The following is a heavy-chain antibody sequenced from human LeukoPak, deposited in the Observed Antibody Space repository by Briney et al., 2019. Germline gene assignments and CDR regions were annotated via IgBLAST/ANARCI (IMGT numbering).Heavy chain of an antibody. CDR2: INSDGSST. Sequence: GGSLRLSCAASGFTFSSYWMHWVRQAPGKGLVRVSRINSDGSSTSYADSVKGRFTISGDNAKNTLYLQMNSLRAEDTAVYYCARDSGYSSSWAVRYWGQGTLVTVSS. CDR3: ARDSGYSSSWAVRY. CDR1: GFTFSSYW. J-gene: IGHJ4*02. V-gene: IGHV3-74*01. D-gene: IGHD6-13*01.